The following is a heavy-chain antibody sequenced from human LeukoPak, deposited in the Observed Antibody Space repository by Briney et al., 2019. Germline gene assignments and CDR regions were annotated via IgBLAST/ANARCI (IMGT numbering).Heavy chain of an antibody. D-gene: IGHD5-18*01. J-gene: IGHJ4*02. V-gene: IGHV3-23*01. CDR2: ICGSGSTT. Sequence: GGSLRLSCAASGSTFSRYAMSWVRQAPGKGLELVSAICGSGSTTYYAASVEGRFTISRDNSKNALYLQMNSLRAEDTAVYYCAKVSGFTYGYLVFSGGQGTLVTVSS. CDR1: GSTFSRYA. CDR3: AKVSGFTYGYLVFS.